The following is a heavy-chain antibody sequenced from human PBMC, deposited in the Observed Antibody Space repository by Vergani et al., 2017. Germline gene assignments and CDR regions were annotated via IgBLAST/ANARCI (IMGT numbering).Heavy chain of an antibody. V-gene: IGHV6-1*01. CDR2: TYYRSKWYN. CDR3: ARASPYYYGSGSYYPFDY. J-gene: IGHJ4*02. Sequence: QLQLQESGSGLVKPSQTLSLTCAISGDSVSSNSAAWNWIRPSPSRGLEWLGRTYYRSKWYNDYAVSVKSRITINPDTSKNQFSLQLNSVTPEDTAVYYCARASPYYYGSGSYYPFDYWGQGTLVTVSS. CDR1: GDSVSSNSAA. D-gene: IGHD3-10*01.